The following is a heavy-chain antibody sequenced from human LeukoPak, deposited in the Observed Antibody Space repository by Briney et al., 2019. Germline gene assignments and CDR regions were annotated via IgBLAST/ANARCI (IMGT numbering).Heavy chain of an antibody. CDR1: GYSFTSYW. D-gene: IGHD3-10*01. V-gene: IGHV5-51*01. J-gene: IGHJ3*02. CDR3: ARPHYCGSGSYYSGFDI. Sequence: GESLKISCQGSGYSFTSYWIAWFRQMPGKGLEWMGIIYPADSDTRYSPSFQGQVSISADKSMSIAYLQWRSLEASDTAMYYCARPHYCGSGSYYSGFDIWGQGTMVTVSS. CDR2: IYPADSDT.